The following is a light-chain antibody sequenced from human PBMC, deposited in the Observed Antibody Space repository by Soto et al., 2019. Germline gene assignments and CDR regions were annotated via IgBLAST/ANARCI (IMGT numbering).Light chain of an antibody. Sequence: EIVLTPSPVTLSISPRERATLTCRASQSFRGLLSWYQQKPGQAPRLLIYDAYNRATGIPPRFSGSGSGTDFTLTISSLEPEDSAVYYCQQRHMWPITFGQGTRLEIK. J-gene: IGKJ5*01. CDR1: QSFRGL. V-gene: IGKV3-11*01. CDR2: DAY. CDR3: QQRHMWPIT.